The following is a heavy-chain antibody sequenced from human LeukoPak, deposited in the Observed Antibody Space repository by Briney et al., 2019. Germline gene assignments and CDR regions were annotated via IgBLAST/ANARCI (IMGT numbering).Heavy chain of an antibody. CDR2: IDTSGST. CDR1: GGSISSYF. D-gene: IGHD3/OR15-3a*01. Sequence: SETLSLTCTVSGGSISSYFCSWIRQPAGKGMEWIGRIDTSGSTNYNPSLKSRVTMSVARSKNQFSLKWSCVGGAVTAVYCIARVDYLSGGRNWVDPWGQGTLVTVSS. J-gene: IGHJ5*02. V-gene: IGHV4-4*07. CDR3: ARVDYLSGGRNWVDP.